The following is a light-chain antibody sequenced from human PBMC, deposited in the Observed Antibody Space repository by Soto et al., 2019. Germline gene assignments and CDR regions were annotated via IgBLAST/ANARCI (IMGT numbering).Light chain of an antibody. J-gene: IGKJ2*01. CDR3: HQANSLPYT. CDR2: NAA. V-gene: IGKV1-12*01. Sequence: DIQMTQSPSSVSASVGDRVTITCRASQDISRWLAWYQQKPGKAPKLLIYNAASLQSGVPSRFSGSGSGSDFTLTINSLQPEDFATYYCHQANSLPYTFGQGTKLEI. CDR1: QDISRW.